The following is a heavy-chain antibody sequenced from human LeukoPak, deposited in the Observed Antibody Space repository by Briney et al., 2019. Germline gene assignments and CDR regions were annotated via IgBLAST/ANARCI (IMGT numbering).Heavy chain of an antibody. CDR2: IRSKAYGGTT. J-gene: IGHJ5*02. V-gene: IGHV3-49*03. Sequence: GGSLRLSCTASGFTFGDYAMSWFRQAPGKGLEWVGSIRSKAYGGTTEYAASVKGRFTISRDDSKSIAYLQMNSLKTEDTAVYYCASLYGSGKRWVDPWGQGTLVTVSS. D-gene: IGHD3-10*01. CDR3: ASLYGSGKRWVDP. CDR1: GFTFGDYA.